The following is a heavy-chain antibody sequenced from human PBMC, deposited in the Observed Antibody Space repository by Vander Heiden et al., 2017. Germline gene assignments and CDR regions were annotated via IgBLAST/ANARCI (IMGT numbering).Heavy chain of an antibody. CDR3: AKDLLFSGYAGGFDY. J-gene: IGHJ4*02. D-gene: IGHD5-12*01. Sequence: EVQLLESGGGLVQPGGSLRLSCAASGFTFSSYAMSWVRQAPGKGLEWGAAISGSGGSTYYADSVKGRFTISRDNSKNTLYLQMNSLRAEDTAVYYCAKDLLFSGYAGGFDYWGQGTLVTVSS. V-gene: IGHV3-23*01. CDR1: GFTFSSYA. CDR2: ISGSGGST.